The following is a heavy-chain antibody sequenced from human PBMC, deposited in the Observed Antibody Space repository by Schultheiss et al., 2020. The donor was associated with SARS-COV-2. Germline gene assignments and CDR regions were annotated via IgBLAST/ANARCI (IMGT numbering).Heavy chain of an antibody. V-gene: IGHV4-34*01. Sequence: SETLSLTCAVYGGSFSDYYWSWIRQPPGKGLEWIGSIYHSGSTYYNPSLKSRVTISVDTSKNQFSLKLSSVTAADTAVYYCARVNMITFGGVIAESYFDYWGQGTLVTVSS. J-gene: IGHJ4*02. CDR2: IYHSGST. D-gene: IGHD3-16*02. CDR1: GGSFSDYY. CDR3: ARVNMITFGGVIAESYFDY.